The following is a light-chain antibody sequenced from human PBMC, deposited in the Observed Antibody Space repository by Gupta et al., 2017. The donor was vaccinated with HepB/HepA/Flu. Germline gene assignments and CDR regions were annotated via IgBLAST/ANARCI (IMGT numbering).Light chain of an antibody. CDR2: AAS. Sequence: DIEMTQSPSSLSASVGDIVTITCRASQSIRSYLNWYKQKPGEAPKLLIYAASSWQSGVQSRFSGSGYGKDLTLPISSRQQEDFASYYCQQNDSNPPWTFGQGTKVEIK. CDR1: QSIRSY. CDR3: QQNDSNPPWT. J-gene: IGKJ1*01. V-gene: IGKV1-39*01.